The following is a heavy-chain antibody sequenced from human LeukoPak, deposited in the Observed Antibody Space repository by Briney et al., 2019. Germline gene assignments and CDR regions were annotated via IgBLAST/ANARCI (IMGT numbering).Heavy chain of an antibody. CDR2: IYSGGST. J-gene: IGHJ6*03. D-gene: IGHD3-10*01. V-gene: IGHV3-53*01. CDR3: ASGSGSYRTPYYYMDV. CDR1: GLTVSSNY. Sequence: TGGSLRLSCAASGLTVSSNYMSWVRQAPGKGLEWVSVIYSGGSTYYADSVKGRFTISRDNSKNTLYLQMNNLRAEDTAVYYCASGSGSYRTPYYYMDVWGKGTTATVSS.